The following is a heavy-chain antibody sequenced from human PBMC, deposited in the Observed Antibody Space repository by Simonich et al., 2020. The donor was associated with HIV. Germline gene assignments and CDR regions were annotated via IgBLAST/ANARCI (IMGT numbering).Heavy chain of an antibody. CDR1: GGSFSGYY. CDR3: ARGVDLYDSSPRGFDY. V-gene: IGHV4-34*01. CDR2: INHRGST. J-gene: IGHJ4*02. Sequence: QVQLQQWGAGLLKPSETLSLTCAVDGGSFSGYYWNWIRQPPGEGLEWIGEINHRGSTYHNPSLMSRVIIAVDTSKNQFSLNLGAVTAADTAVYYCARGVDLYDSSPRGFDYWAQGTLVTVSS. D-gene: IGHD3-22*01.